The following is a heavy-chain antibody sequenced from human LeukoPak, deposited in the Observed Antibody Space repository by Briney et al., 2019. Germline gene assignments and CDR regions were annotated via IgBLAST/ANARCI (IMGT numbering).Heavy chain of an antibody. CDR2: ISGSGGST. D-gene: IGHD3-9*01. Sequence: PGGSLRLSCAASGFTFSSYGMSWVRQAPGKGLEWVSAISGSGGSTYYADSVKGRFTISRDNSKNTLYLQMNSLRAEDTAVYYCAKFNILTGYIMGGYFDYWGQGTLVTVSS. CDR1: GFTFSSYG. CDR3: AKFNILTGYIMGGYFDY. J-gene: IGHJ4*02. V-gene: IGHV3-23*01.